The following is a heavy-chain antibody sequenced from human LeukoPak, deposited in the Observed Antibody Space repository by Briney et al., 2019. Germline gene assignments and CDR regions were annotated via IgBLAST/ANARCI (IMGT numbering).Heavy chain of an antibody. CDR2: INPSGGST. J-gene: IGHJ4*02. D-gene: IGHD3-10*01. Sequence: ASVKVSCKASGYTFTSYYMHWVRQAPGQGLEWMGIINPSGGSTSYAQKFQGRVTITRDTSASTAYMELSSLRSEDTAVYYCARSISGGNYYWGQGTLVTVSS. V-gene: IGHV1-46*01. CDR3: ARSISGGNYY. CDR1: GYTFTSYY.